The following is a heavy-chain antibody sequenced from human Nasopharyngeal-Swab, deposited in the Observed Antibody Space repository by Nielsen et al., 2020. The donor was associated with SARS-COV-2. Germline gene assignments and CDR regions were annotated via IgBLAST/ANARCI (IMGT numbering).Heavy chain of an antibody. J-gene: IGHJ4*02. D-gene: IGHD6-13*01. Sequence: VRQAPGKGLEWVAVIWYDGSNKYYADSVKGRFTISRDNSKNTLYLQMNSLRAEDTAVYYCAREQYSGSWYVRGWGIGTDYWGQGTLVTVS. CDR2: IWYDGSNK. V-gene: IGHV3-33*01. CDR3: AREQYSGSWYVRGWGIGTDY.